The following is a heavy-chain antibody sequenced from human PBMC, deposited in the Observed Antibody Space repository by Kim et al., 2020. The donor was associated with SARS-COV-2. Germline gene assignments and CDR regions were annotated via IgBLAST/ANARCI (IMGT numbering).Heavy chain of an antibody. Sequence: GGSLRLSCAASGFTFSSYGMHWVRQAPGKGLEWVAVISYDGSNKYYADSVKGRFTISRDNSKNTLYLQMNSLRAEDTAVYYCARDSIGGPHDYWGQGTLVTVSS. D-gene: IGHD6-25*01. CDR1: GFTFSSYG. V-gene: IGHV3-33*05. CDR2: ISYDGSNK. CDR3: ARDSIGGPHDY. J-gene: IGHJ4*02.